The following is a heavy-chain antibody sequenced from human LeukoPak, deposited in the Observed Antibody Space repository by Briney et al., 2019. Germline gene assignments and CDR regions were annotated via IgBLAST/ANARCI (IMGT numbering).Heavy chain of an antibody. Sequence: PSETLSLTCTVSGGSISSYYWSWIRQPSGKGLEWIGYIYYSGSTNYNPSLKSRVTVSVDTSKNQFSLKLSSVTAADTAVYYCARRGGYCSGGSCYRLEYYFDYWGQGTLVTVSS. D-gene: IGHD2-15*01. CDR3: ARRGGYCSGGSCYRLEYYFDY. V-gene: IGHV4-59*01. CDR2: IYYSGST. CDR1: GGSISSYY. J-gene: IGHJ4*02.